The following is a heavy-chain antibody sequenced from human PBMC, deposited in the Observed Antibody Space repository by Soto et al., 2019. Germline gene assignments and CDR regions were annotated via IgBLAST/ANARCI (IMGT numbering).Heavy chain of an antibody. D-gene: IGHD5-12*01. CDR1: GFTFNTYT. J-gene: IGHJ4*02. V-gene: IGHV3-21*01. CDR2: ISSTGYYI. Sequence: EVQLVESGGGLVKPGGSLRLSCAASGFTFNTYTMNWVRQAPGKGLEWVSSISSTGYYIYYADSVKGRFTISRDNAKNSLYLQMTSLRAEDTAIYYGARVRGFSGYESDDYWGQGTLVTVSS. CDR3: ARVRGFSGYESDDY.